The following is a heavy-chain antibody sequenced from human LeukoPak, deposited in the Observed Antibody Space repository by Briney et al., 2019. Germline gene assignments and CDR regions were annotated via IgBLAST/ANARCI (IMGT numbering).Heavy chain of an antibody. V-gene: IGHV4-31*11. CDR1: GGSFSGYY. CDR3: ARGYMVRGVLVFDS. D-gene: IGHD3-10*01. CDR2: IYYSVST. J-gene: IGHJ4*02. Sequence: SETLSLTCAVYGGSFSGYYWSWIRQHPGKGLEWIGYIYYSVSTHYNPSLKSRVTISVDTSKNQFSLKLSSVTAADTAVYYCARGYMVRGVLVFDSWGQGTLVTVSS.